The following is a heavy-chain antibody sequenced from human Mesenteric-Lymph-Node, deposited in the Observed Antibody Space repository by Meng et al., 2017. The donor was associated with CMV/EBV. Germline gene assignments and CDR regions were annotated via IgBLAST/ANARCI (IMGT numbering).Heavy chain of an antibody. V-gene: IGHV3-30*02. J-gene: IGHJ6*02. CDR1: GFTFSSYG. D-gene: IGHD5-18*01. Sequence: GGSLRLSCAASGFTFSSYGMHWVRQAPGKGLEWVAFIRYDGSNKYYADSVKGRFTISRDNSKNTLYLEMNSLRAEDTAVYYCAVQGYSYGYYYGLDVWGQGTTVTVSS. CDR2: IRYDGSNK. CDR3: AVQGYSYGYYYGLDV.